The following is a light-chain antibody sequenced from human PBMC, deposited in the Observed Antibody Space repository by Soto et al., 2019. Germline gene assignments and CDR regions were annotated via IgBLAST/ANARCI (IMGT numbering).Light chain of an antibody. CDR3: QSYDSSLSGFYV. V-gene: IGLV1-40*01. CDR1: SSNIGAGYD. CDR2: GNS. J-gene: IGLJ1*01. Sequence: QAVLTQPPSVSGAPGQTVTISCTVSSSNIGAGYDVHWYQQLPGTAPKLLIYGNSNRPSGVPDRFSGSKSGTSASLAITGLQAEDEADYYCQSYDSSLSGFYVFGTGTKVTVL.